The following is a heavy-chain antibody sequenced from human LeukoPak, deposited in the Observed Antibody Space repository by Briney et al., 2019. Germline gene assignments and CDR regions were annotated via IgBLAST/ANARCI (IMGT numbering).Heavy chain of an antibody. V-gene: IGHV4-4*09. J-gene: IGHJ4*02. CDR2: IYSSGNT. D-gene: IGHD6-25*01. CDR1: GASITSHY. CDR3: ARHAAWYFDN. Sequence: SATLSLTCTVSGASITSHYWDWLRQPPGKGLEWIGYIYSSGNTNYNPSLKSRVTMSVDTSKNQFSLKLSSVTAADTAVYYCARHAAWYFDNWGQGTLVTVSS.